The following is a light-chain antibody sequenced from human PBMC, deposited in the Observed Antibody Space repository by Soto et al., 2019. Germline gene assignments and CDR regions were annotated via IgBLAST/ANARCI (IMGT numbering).Light chain of an antibody. J-gene: IGLJ3*02. CDR3: SSWTSSTTQV. V-gene: IGLV2-14*01. CDR1: SSDVGGYNF. Sequence: QSALTQPASVSGSPGQSITFSCTGTSSDVGGYNFVSWYQQYPGKAPKLLIYEVNNRPSGVSNRFSGSKSGNTASLTISGLQAEDEADYYCSSWTSSTTQVLGGGTKVTV. CDR2: EVN.